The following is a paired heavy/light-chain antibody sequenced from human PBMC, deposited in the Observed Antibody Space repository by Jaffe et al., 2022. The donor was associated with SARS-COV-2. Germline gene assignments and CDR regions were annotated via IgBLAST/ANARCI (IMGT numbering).Heavy chain of an antibody. J-gene: IGHJ4*02. D-gene: IGHD1-26*01. V-gene: IGHV3-33*06. CDR3: GKELVVGAIDN. Sequence: QVQLVESGGGVVQPGKSLRLSCAVSGFTFSSYGMHWVRQAPGKGLEWVAIVWYDGSKKYHADSVKGRFTISRDNSKNTLFLQMNSLRVEDTAVYYCGKELVVGAIDNWGQGTLVTVSS. CDR2: VWYDGSKK. CDR1: GFTFSSYG.
Light chain of an antibody. J-gene: IGLJ1*01. Sequence: QSALTQPASVSGSPGQSITISCTGTSSDVGGYHYVSWYQQHPGKAPKLMIYDVSNRPSGVSNRFSGSKSSNTASLTISGLQAEDEADYYCSSYTSSSTYVFGTGTKVTVL. V-gene: IGLV2-14*01. CDR1: SSDVGGYHY. CDR2: DVS. CDR3: SSYTSSSTYV.